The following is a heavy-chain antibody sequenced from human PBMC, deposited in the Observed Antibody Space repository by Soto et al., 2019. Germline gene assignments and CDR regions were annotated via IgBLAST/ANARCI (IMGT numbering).Heavy chain of an antibody. J-gene: IGHJ1*01. CDR1: GGTFSSYA. CDR2: IIPIFGTA. CDR3: ARGLPFYHYDSSGYGYFQH. V-gene: IGHV1-69*13. D-gene: IGHD3-22*01. Sequence: GASVKVSCKASGGTFSSYAISWVRQAPGQGLEWMGGIIPIFGTANYAQKFQGRVTITADESTSTAYMELSSLRSEDTAVYYCARGLPFYHYDSSGYGYFQHWGQGTLVTVSS.